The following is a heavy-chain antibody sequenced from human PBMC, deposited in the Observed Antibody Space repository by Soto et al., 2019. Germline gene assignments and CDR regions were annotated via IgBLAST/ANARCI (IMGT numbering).Heavy chain of an antibody. CDR3: ARAYCDFWSGYYTNIYYYMDV. V-gene: IGHV2-26*01. CDR1: GFSLSNARMG. Sequence: QVTLKESGPVLVKPTETLTLTCTVSGFSLSNARMGVSWIRQPPGKALEWLAHIFSNDEKSYSTSLKSRLTISKDTSKSQVVLTMTNMDPVDTATYYCARAYCDFWSGYYTNIYYYMDVWGKGTTVTVSS. CDR2: IFSNDEK. D-gene: IGHD3-3*01. J-gene: IGHJ6*03.